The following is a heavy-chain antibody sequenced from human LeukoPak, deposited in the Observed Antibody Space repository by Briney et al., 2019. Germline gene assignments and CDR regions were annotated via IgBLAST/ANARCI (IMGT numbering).Heavy chain of an antibody. CDR2: IISSGSNI. CDR1: GFTFSIYS. CDR3: AGGSLRDLKIT. D-gene: IGHD5-24*01. V-gene: IGHV3-21*06. Sequence: PGGSLRLSCAASGFTFSIYSMHWVRQAPGKGLEWVSSIISSGSNIYCTGSVRGRFTVSRDNAKNSLYLQMSSLRPEDTAVYYCAGGSLRDLKITWGQGTLVTVSS. J-gene: IGHJ5*02.